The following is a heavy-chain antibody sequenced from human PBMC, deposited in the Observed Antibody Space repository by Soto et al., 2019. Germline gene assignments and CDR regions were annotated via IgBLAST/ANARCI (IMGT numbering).Heavy chain of an antibody. CDR3: ARGVAGSGFDL. Sequence: QTLSLTCSTSGDSVSSNTAAWNWIRSSPSRGLEWLGRTYYRSNWRHDYAVSVKSRITVNPDTSKNHFSLQLNSVTPDDTAVYYCARGVAGSGFDLWGRGTLVTVSS. J-gene: IGHJ4*02. CDR2: TYYRSNWRH. V-gene: IGHV6-1*01. CDR1: GDSVSSNTAA. D-gene: IGHD6-19*01.